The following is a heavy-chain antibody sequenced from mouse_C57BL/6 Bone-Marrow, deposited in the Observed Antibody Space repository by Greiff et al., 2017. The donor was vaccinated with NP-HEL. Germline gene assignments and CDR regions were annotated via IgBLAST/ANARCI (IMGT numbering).Heavy chain of an antibody. D-gene: IGHD2-2*01. Sequence: QVQLQQSGAELVRPGTSVKMSCKASGYTFTNYWIGWAKQRPGHGLEWIGDIYPGGGYTNYNEKFKGKATLTADKSSSTADMQCSSLTSEDSAIYYCARRWFPWYFDVWGTGTTVTVSS. V-gene: IGHV1-63*01. CDR2: IYPGGGYT. CDR1: GYTFTNYW. J-gene: IGHJ1*03. CDR3: ARRWFPWYFDV.